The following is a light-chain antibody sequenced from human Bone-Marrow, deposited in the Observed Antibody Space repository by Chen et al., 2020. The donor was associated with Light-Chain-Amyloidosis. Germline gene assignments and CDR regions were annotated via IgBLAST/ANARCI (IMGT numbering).Light chain of an antibody. V-gene: IGKV3-20*01. CDR1: QTISSNY. CDR3: QQYGTSPLT. J-gene: IGKJ4*01. CDR2: GSS. Sequence: EIVLTQSPGTLSLSPGEGANLSCRASQTISSNYLTWYQQNFGQAPRLLIYGSSSRATGIPDRFAGSGSCTDFTLTSNRLEPEDFSMYYCQQYGTSPLTFGGGTKVEIK.